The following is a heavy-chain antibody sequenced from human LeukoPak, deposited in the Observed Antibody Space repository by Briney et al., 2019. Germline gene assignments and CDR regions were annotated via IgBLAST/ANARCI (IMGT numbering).Heavy chain of an antibody. CDR2: IYYSGST. D-gene: IGHD3-22*01. CDR1: GGSVSSGSYY. CDR3: ARDGRHYYDSSGGGIFDY. J-gene: IGHJ4*02. V-gene: IGHV4-61*01. Sequence: PSETLSLTCTVSGGSVSSGSYYWSWIRQPPGKGLEWIGYIYYSGSTNYNPSLKRRVTISVDTSKNQFSLKLSSVTAADTAVYYCARDGRHYYDSSGGGIFDYWGQGTLVTVSS.